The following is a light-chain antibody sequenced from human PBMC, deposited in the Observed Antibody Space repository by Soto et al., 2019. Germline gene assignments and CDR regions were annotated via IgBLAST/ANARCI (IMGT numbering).Light chain of an antibody. Sequence: EIVLTQSPATLSLSPGERATLSCRAIQSVTSNLAWYQQKPGQAPRLLIYDASNRATGIPARFSGSGSGTDFTLTISSLEPEDFAVYYCQQRNNWPTFGPGTKVDIK. CDR1: QSVTSN. J-gene: IGKJ3*01. CDR3: QQRNNWPT. V-gene: IGKV3-11*01. CDR2: DAS.